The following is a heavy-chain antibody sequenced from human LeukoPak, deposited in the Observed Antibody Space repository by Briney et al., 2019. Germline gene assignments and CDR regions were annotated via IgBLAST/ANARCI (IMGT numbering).Heavy chain of an antibody. J-gene: IGHJ1*01. D-gene: IGHD6-13*01. CDR2: INHSGST. Sequence: SETLSLTCAVYGGSFSGYYWSWIRQPPGKGLEWIGEINHSGSTNYNPSLKSRVTISVDTSKDQFSLKLSSVTAADTAVYYCAAPAAGTGRGFQHWGQGTLVTVSS. CDR1: GGSFSGYY. CDR3: AAPAAGTGRGFQH. V-gene: IGHV4-34*01.